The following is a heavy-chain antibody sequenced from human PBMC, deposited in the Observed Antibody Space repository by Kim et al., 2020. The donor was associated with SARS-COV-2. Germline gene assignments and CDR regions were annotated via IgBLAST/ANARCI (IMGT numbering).Heavy chain of an antibody. CDR2: ISYDGSNK. J-gene: IGHJ4*02. V-gene: IGHV3-30*04. CDR1: GFTFSSYA. D-gene: IGHD6-19*01. CDR3: ARDRTVAGPPIDY. Sequence: GGSLRLSCAASGFTFSSYAMHWVRQAPGKGLEWVAVISYDGSNKYYADSVKGRFTISRDNSKNTLYLQMNSLRAEDTAVYYCARDRTVAGPPIDYWGQGTLVTVSS.